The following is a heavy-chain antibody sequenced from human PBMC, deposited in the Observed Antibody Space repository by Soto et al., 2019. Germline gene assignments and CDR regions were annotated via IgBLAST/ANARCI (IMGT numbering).Heavy chain of an antibody. CDR1: GGSISSYY. Sequence: SETLSLTCTVSGGSISSYYWSWIRQPPGKGLEWIGYIYYSGSTNYNPSLKSRVHISVDTSRNQFSLKLSSVTAADTAVYYCARPRLTGIAAAAYYYMDVWGKGTTVTVSS. V-gene: IGHV4-59*08. J-gene: IGHJ6*03. CDR3: ARPRLTGIAAAAYYYMDV. CDR2: IYYSGST. D-gene: IGHD6-13*01.